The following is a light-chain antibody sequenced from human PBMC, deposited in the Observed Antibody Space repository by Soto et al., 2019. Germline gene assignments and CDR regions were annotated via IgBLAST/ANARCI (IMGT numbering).Light chain of an antibody. Sequence: QSALTQPASVSGSPGQSITISCAGTMRDIGAYNLVSWYQQHPGKAPRLIFYEVRNRPSGITLRFSASKSGNTASLTISGLQADDEAHYYCSSFTSKSTLIFGGGTKLTVL. CDR2: EVR. V-gene: IGLV2-14*03. CDR1: MRDIGAYNL. CDR3: SSFTSKSTLI. J-gene: IGLJ2*01.